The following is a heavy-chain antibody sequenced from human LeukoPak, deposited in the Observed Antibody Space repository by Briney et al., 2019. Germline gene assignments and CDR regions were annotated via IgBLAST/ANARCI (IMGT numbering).Heavy chain of an antibody. CDR3: ARDHINLFAFDI. CDR1: GNTFTTYD. J-gene: IGHJ3*02. V-gene: IGHV1-2*02. Sequence: ASVKVSCKASGNTFTTYDFNWVRQAPGQGLEWMGWINPNSGGGNYAQKFQGRVTMTRDTSINTAYMELSRLESDDTALYYCARDHINLFAFDIWGQGTMVTVSS. D-gene: IGHD2-21*01. CDR2: INPNSGGG.